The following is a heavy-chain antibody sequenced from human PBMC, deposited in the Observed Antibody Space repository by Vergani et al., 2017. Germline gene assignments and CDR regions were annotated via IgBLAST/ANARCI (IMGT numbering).Heavy chain of an antibody. V-gene: IGHV1-69*04. D-gene: IGHD4-17*01. CDR2: IIPILGIA. Sequence: QVQLVQSGAEVKKPGSSVKVSCKASGGTFSSYAISWVRQAPGQGLEWMGRIIPILGIAKYAQKFQGRVTITAEKSTSTAYMELSSLRSEDTAVYYCARGRRDYDFDYWGQGTLVTVSS. J-gene: IGHJ4*02. CDR1: GGTFSSYA. CDR3: ARGRRDYDFDY.